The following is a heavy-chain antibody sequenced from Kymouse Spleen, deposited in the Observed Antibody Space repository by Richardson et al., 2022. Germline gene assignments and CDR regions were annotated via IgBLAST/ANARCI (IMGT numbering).Heavy chain of an antibody. J-gene: IGHJ4*02. Sequence: QLQLQESGPGLVKPSETLSLTCTVSGGSISSSSYYWGWIRQPPGKGLEWIGSIYYSGSTYYNPSLKSRVTISVDTSKNQFSLKLSSVTAADTAVYYCARQIAVAGFYFDYWGQGTLVTVSS. CDR2: IYYSGST. CDR1: GGSISSSSYY. V-gene: IGHV4-39*01. D-gene: IGHD6-19*01. CDR3: ARQIAVAGFYFDY.